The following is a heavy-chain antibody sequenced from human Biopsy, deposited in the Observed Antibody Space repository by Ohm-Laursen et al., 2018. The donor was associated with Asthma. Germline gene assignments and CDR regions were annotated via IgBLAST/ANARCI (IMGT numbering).Heavy chain of an antibody. CDR3: ARGDTYGYCCDF. CDR1: GFTFGDYW. D-gene: IGHD2-21*01. CDR2: IKHDGTEK. Sequence: GSLRLSCTASGFTFGDYWMSWVRQVPGKGLEWVANIKHDGTEKNHVDSLKGRFTVSRDNSKNKVYLQMNSLRPEDTAVYYCARGDTYGYCCDFWGQGTLVTVSS. V-gene: IGHV3-7*01. J-gene: IGHJ4*02.